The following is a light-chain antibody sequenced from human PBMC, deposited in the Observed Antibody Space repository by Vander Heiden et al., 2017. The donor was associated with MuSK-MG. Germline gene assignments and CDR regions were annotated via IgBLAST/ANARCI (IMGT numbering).Light chain of an antibody. J-gene: IGKJ2*01. CDR2: WAS. CDR1: QSVLYSSNNKNY. V-gene: IGKV4-1*01. CDR3: QQYYSTLP. Sequence: DLVLTQSPDSLAVSLGERATINCKSSQSVLYSSNNKNYLAWYQQKPGQPPKLLIYWASTRESGVPDRFSGSGSGTDFTLTISSLQAEDVAVYYCQQYYSTLPFGQGTKLEIK.